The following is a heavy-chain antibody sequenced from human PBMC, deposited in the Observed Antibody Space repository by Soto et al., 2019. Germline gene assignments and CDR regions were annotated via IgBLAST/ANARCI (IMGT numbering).Heavy chain of an antibody. CDR2: IYYSGST. V-gene: IGHV4-59*01. CDR1: GGSISSYY. D-gene: IGHD6-19*01. J-gene: IGHJ4*02. Sequence: SETLSLTCAVSGGSISSYYWSWIRQPPGKGLEWIGYIYYSGSTNYNPSLKSRVTISVDTSKNQFSLKLSSVTAADTAVYYCARVRWTVAGPGHFDYWGQGTLVTVSS. CDR3: ARVRWTVAGPGHFDY.